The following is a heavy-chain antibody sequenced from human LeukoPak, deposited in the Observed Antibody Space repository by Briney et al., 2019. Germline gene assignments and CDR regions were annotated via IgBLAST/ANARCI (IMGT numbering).Heavy chain of an antibody. CDR1: GFTFSSYS. D-gene: IGHD3-10*01. Sequence: GGSLRLSCAASGFTFSSYSMNWVRQAPGKGLEWVSSISSSSSYIYYADSVKGRFTISRDNAKNSLYLQMNSLRAEDAAVYYCARDGYGSGSRLNYYYYYYMDVWGKGTTVTVSS. CDR3: ARDGYGSGSRLNYYYYYYMDV. J-gene: IGHJ6*03. V-gene: IGHV3-21*01. CDR2: ISSSSSYI.